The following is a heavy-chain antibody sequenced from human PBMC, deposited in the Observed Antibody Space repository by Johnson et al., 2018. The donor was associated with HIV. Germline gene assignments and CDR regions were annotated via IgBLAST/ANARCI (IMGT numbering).Heavy chain of an antibody. CDR2: IKSKTDGGTP. D-gene: IGHD5-24*01. J-gene: IGHJ3*02. Sequence: VQLVESGGGLVKPGGSLRLSCAASVFTFSNAWMSWVRQAPGKGLEWVGRIKSKTDGGTPDYAAPVKGRFTISRDNSKNTLYLQLNSLRAEDTAVYYCARACRDGYTCDAFDIWGQGTMVTVSS. CDR3: ARACRDGYTCDAFDI. V-gene: IGHV3-15*01. CDR1: VFTFSNAW.